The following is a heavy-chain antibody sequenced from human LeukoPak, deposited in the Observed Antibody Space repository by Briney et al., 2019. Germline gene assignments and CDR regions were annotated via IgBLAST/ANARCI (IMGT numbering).Heavy chain of an antibody. Sequence: SETLSLTCTVSGDSINSFYWSWIRQPAGKGLEWIGRIYTSGSTNYSPSLKSRVTMSVDTSKNQFSLKLSSVTAADTAVYYCARPHTASSKYYYMDVWGKGTTVTVSS. V-gene: IGHV4-4*07. CDR3: ARPHTASSKYYYMDV. CDR2: IYTSGST. J-gene: IGHJ6*03. D-gene: IGHD5-18*01. CDR1: GDSINSFY.